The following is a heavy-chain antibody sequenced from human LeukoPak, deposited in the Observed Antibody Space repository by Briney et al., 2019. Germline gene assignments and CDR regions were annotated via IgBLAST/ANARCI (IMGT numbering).Heavy chain of an antibody. D-gene: IGHD6-19*01. CDR1: GYTFTSYD. Sequence: ASVKVSCKASGYTFTSYDINWVRQAPGQGLEWMGWMNPNSGNTGYAQKFQGRVTITRNTSISTAYMELSSLRSEDTAVYYCARGSGSSGWYANWGSYYYYYMDVWGKGTTVTVSS. CDR2: MNPNSGNT. J-gene: IGHJ6*03. V-gene: IGHV1-8*03. CDR3: ARGSGSSGWYANWGSYYYYYMDV.